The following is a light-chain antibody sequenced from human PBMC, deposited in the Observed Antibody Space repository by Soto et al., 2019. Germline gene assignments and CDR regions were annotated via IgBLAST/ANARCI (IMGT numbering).Light chain of an antibody. V-gene: IGKV2-28*01. CDR2: LTS. Sequence: IVMTQSPLSLPVTPGEPASISCRSSQSLLQTNGYTYLDWYLQKPGQSPQLLIYLTSIRASGIPDRFSGSGSGTEFTLKISKVEAEDVGVYYCMQSLQTPPWTFGPGTKVEFK. CDR1: QSLLQTNGYTY. J-gene: IGKJ1*01. CDR3: MQSLQTPPWT.